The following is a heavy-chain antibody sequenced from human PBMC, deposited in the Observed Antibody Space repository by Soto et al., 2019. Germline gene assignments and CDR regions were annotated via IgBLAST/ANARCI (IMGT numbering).Heavy chain of an antibody. V-gene: IGHV3-11*05. CDR2: ISSSSSYT. CDR3: ARDHHRYSGYDYVDY. CDR1: GFTFSDYY. Sequence: QVQLVESGGGFVKPGGSLRLSCAASGFTFSDYYMRWIRQAPGKGLEWVSYISSSSSYTNYADSVKGRFTISRDNAKNSLYLQMNSLRAEDTAVYYCARDHHRYSGYDYVDYWGQGTLVSVSS. J-gene: IGHJ4*02. D-gene: IGHD5-12*01.